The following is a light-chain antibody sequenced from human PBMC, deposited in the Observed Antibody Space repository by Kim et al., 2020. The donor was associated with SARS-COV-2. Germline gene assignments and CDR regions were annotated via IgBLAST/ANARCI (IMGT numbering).Light chain of an antibody. CDR2: GAS. CDR3: QQHSNWPGT. CDR1: QSVSSN. Sequence: IVVTQSPATLSVSPGEGATLSCRASQSVSSNLAWYQQKPGQAPRLLMYGASTRATGTSPRFSGSGSGTEFTLTISSLQSEDFAVYYCQQHSNWPGTFGQGTRVDIK. J-gene: IGKJ1*01. V-gene: IGKV3-15*01.